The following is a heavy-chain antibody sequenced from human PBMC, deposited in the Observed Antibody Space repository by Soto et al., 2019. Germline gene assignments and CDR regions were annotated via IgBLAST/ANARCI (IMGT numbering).Heavy chain of an antibody. CDR1: GGTFSSYA. J-gene: IGHJ4*02. D-gene: IGHD1-26*01. CDR3: ASDGGAATFDY. Sequence: QVQLVQSGAEVKKPGSSVKVSCKAFGGTFSSYAINWIRQSPGHGLEWMGGIIPIFGTTTYAQRFQARVTITADESTSTAYMELSSLRSEDTALYYCASDGGAATFDYWGQGTLVTVSA. CDR2: IIPIFGTT. V-gene: IGHV1-69*12.